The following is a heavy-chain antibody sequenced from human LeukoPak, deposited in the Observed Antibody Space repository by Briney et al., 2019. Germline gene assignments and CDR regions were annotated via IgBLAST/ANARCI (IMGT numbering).Heavy chain of an antibody. CDR3: ARIGAYSSSSFGWFDP. Sequence: GGSLRLSCAASGFTFSSYGMHWVRQAQGKGLEWVAAIWYDGSNKYYADSVKGRFTISRDNSKNTLYLQMNSLRAEDTAVYYCARIGAYSSSSFGWFDPWGQGTLVTVSS. D-gene: IGHD6-6*01. J-gene: IGHJ5*02. CDR1: GFTFSSYG. CDR2: IWYDGSNK. V-gene: IGHV3-33*01.